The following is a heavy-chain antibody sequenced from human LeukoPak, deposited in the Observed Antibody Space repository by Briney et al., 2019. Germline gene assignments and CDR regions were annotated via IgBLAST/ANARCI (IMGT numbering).Heavy chain of an antibody. J-gene: IGHJ5*02. CDR2: ISSSGSTI. D-gene: IGHD1-26*01. CDR1: GFTFSSYN. CDR3: ARAGSGRSPDWFDP. Sequence: GGSLRLSCAASGFTFSSYNMNWVRQAPGKGLEWVSYISSSGSTIYYADSVKGRFTISRDYAKNSLYLQMNSLRAEDTAVYYCARAGSGRSPDWFDPWGQGTLVTVSS. V-gene: IGHV3-48*04.